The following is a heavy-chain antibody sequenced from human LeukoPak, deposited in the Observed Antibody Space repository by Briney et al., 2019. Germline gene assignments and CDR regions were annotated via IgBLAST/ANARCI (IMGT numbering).Heavy chain of an antibody. CDR2: ISWDGSNK. D-gene: IGHD3-22*01. CDR3: SKGYYDSIGYYTYLDY. CDR1: GFTFSSYG. V-gene: IGHV3-30*18. J-gene: IGHJ4*02. Sequence: GGSLRLSCAASGFTFSSYGMLCVRQAPGKGLEWVAVISWDGSNKYYADSVKGRFTISRDNSKNTLYLQMNSLRAEGAAVFYCSKGYYDSIGYYTYLDYWGQGTLVTVSS.